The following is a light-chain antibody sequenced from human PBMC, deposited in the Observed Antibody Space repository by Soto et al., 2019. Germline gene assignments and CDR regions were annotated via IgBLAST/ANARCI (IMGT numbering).Light chain of an antibody. CDR3: QQYNSWPPYT. CDR2: GAS. J-gene: IGKJ2*01. Sequence: EIVMTQSPATLSVSPGERATLSCRASQSVSSNLAWYQQKPGQAPRLLIYGASTRATGIPDRFSGSGSGTEFTLTISSLQSEDFAVYYGQQYNSWPPYTFGQGTKLEIK. V-gene: IGKV3-15*01. CDR1: QSVSSN.